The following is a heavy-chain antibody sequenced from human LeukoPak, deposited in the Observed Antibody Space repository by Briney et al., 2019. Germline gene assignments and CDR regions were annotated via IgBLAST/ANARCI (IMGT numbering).Heavy chain of an antibody. V-gene: IGHV3-48*03. CDR3: ARGLGPGPYFDY. J-gene: IGHJ4*02. D-gene: IGHD1-14*01. CDR1: GFTYSNYE. Sequence: GGSLRLSCAASGFTYSNYEMNWAGHAPGTGLEWVSYISSSGSTIYYVDSVKGRFTISRDNAKNSLYLQMNSLRAEDTAVYYCARGLGPGPYFDYWGQGTLVTVSS. CDR2: ISSSGSTI.